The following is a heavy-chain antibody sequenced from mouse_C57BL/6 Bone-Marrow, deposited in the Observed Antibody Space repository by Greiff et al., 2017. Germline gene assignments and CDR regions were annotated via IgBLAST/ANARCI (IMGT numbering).Heavy chain of an antibody. CDR3: PREGYYDYGVYFDY. CDR2: IFPGSGST. Sequence: VQLQQSGPELVKPGASVKISCKASGYTFTDYYINWVKQRPGQGLEWIGWIFPGSGSTYYNEKFKGKATLTVDKSSSTAYMLLSSLTSEDSAVYFCPREGYYDYGVYFDYWGQGTTLTVSS. V-gene: IGHV1-75*01. D-gene: IGHD2-4*01. J-gene: IGHJ2*01. CDR1: GYTFTDYY.